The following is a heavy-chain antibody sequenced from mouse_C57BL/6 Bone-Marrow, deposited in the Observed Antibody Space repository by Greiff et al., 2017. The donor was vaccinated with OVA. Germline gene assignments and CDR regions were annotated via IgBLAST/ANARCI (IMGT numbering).Heavy chain of an antibody. CDR2: IHPSDSDT. J-gene: IGHJ3*01. D-gene: IGHD1-1*01. Sequence: VQLQQPGAELVKPGASVKVSCKASGYTFTSYWMHWVKQRPGQGLEWIGRIHPSDSDTNYNQNFKGKATLTVDRSSSTAYMQLSSLTSEDSALYYCTLGDYCSSYGFAYWGLGTLVTVSA. CDR1: GYTFTSYW. V-gene: IGHV1-74*01. CDR3: TLGDYCSSYGFAY.